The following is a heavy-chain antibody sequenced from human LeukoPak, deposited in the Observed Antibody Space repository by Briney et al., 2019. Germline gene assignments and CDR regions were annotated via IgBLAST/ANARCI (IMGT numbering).Heavy chain of an antibody. CDR2: ISSSSSYI. CDR1: GFTFSSYS. D-gene: IGHD3-10*01. V-gene: IGHV3-21*01. J-gene: IGHJ6*02. Sequence: KPGGSLRLSCAASGFTFSSYSMNWVRQALGKGLEWVSSISSSSSYIYYADSVKGRFTISRDNAKNSLYLQMNSLRAEDTAVYYCAKGGFEEGRTTYYHYGMDVWGQGTTVTVSS. CDR3: AKGGFEEGRTTYYHYGMDV.